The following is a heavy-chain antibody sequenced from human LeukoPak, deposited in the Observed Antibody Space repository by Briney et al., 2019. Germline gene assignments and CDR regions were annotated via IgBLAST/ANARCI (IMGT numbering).Heavy chain of an antibody. V-gene: IGHV3-7*01. D-gene: IGHD3-10*01. CDR3: ALALGGGTSGSFDY. Sequence: GGSLRLSCAASGFTFSSHWMSWVRQAPGKGLEWVANIKQDGSEKYYVDSVKGRFTISRDNAKNSLYLQMNSLRAEDTAVYYCALALGGGTSGSFDYWGQGTLVTVSS. CDR1: GFTFSSHW. J-gene: IGHJ4*02. CDR2: IKQDGSEK.